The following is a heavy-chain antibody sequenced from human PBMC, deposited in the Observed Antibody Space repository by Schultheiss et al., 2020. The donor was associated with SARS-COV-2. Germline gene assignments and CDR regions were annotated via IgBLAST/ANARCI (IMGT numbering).Heavy chain of an antibody. J-gene: IGHJ4*02. Sequence: GGSLRLSCAASGFTFSSYGMHWVRQAPGKGLEWVSSISSSSTYIYYADSVKGRFTISRDNAKNSLYLQMNSLRAEDTAVYYCAKKRDGYNYALDYWGQGTLVTVSS. D-gene: IGHD5-24*01. CDR1: GFTFSSYG. CDR3: AKKRDGYNYALDY. CDR2: ISSSSTYI. V-gene: IGHV3-21*01.